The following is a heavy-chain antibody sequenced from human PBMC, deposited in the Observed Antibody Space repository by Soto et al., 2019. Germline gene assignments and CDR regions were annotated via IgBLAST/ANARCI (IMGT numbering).Heavy chain of an antibody. Sequence: EVQLLESGGGLVQPGGSLRLSCAASGFSFNSYAMSWVRQAPGKGLEWVSSISGNGDSTYYADSVKGRFTNTRDNSKNTLYLQMNSLRVEDTAVYYCAKDRLRGGFLTTATTNGMDVWGQGNTFTVSS. D-gene: IGHD1-26*01. J-gene: IGHJ6*02. V-gene: IGHV3-23*01. CDR3: AKDRLRGGFLTTATTNGMDV. CDR2: ISGNGDST. CDR1: GFSFNSYA.